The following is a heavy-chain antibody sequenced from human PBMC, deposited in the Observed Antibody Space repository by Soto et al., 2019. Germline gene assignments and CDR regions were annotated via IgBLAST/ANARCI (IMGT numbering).Heavy chain of an antibody. CDR1: GFTFSAYW. V-gene: IGHV3-74*01. Sequence: EVQLVESGGGVVPPGGSLRLSCAASGFTFSAYWMHWVRQAPGKGLMWVSRINGDGRTTSYADSVKGRFTISRENAKNTLYLQMNSLRAEDTAVYYCARAAYGEYWFDPWGQGTRVTVPS. CDR3: ARAAYGEYWFDP. D-gene: IGHD4-17*01. CDR2: INGDGRTT. J-gene: IGHJ5*02.